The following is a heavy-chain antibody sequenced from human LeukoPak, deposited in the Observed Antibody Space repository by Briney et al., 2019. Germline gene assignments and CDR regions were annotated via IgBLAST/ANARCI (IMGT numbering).Heavy chain of an antibody. CDR1: GFTFSNAW. CDR3: TTVLLWFGEPGGFDY. D-gene: IGHD3-10*01. CDR2: IKSKTDGGTT. V-gene: IGHV3-15*01. Sequence: SGRSLRLSCAASGFTFSNAWMSWVRQAPGKGLEWVGRIKSKTDGGTTDYAAPVKGRFTISRDDSKNTLYLQMNSLKTEDTAVYYCTTVLLWFGEPGGFDYWGQGTLVTVSS. J-gene: IGHJ4*02.